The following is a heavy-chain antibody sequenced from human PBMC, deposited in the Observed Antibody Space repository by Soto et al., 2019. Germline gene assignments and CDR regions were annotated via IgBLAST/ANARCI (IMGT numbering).Heavy chain of an antibody. CDR1: GFIFSSYA. J-gene: IGHJ4*02. CDR2: ITYSGGTT. V-gene: IGHV3-23*01. Sequence: GGSLRLSCAASGFIFSSYAMSWVRQAPGKGLEWVSAITYSGGTTHYADSVKGRFTVSRDNSKNTLYLQVNSLRADDTAVYYCARKYSYGSGTYLFYFDYWGQGTLVTVSS. D-gene: IGHD3-10*01. CDR3: ARKYSYGSGTYLFYFDY.